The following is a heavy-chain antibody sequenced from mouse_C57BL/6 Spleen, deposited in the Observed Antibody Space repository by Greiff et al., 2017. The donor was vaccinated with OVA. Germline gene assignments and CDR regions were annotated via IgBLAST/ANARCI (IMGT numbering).Heavy chain of an antibody. CDR2: IDPSDSYT. J-gene: IGHJ3*01. CDR1: GYTFTSYW. D-gene: IGHD1-1*02. V-gene: IGHV1-69*01. CDR3: ARRAYYGKGDWFAY. Sequence: VQLQQPGAELVMPGASVKLSCKASGYTFTSYWMHWVKQRPGQGLEWIGEIDPSDSYTNYNQKFKGKSTLTVDKSSSTAYMQLSSLTSEDSAVYYCARRAYYGKGDWFAYWGQGTLVTVSA.